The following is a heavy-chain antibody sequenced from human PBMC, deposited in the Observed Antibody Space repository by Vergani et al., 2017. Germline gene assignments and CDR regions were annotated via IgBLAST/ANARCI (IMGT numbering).Heavy chain of an antibody. J-gene: IGHJ4*02. CDR3: ARHGGSCNFYHLFDS. V-gene: IGHV4-38-2*02. CDR2: FHHTGLT. CDR1: NYSISRGYF. D-gene: IGHD2-2*01. Sequence: QVQLQESGPGLVKPSETLSLTCTVSNYSISRGYFWGWIRRPPGKGLEWIASFHHTGLTYNNPSLKSRVTISVDTSKNLISLKLNSVTAADTALYYCARHGGSCNFYHLFDSWGQGTPVTVS.